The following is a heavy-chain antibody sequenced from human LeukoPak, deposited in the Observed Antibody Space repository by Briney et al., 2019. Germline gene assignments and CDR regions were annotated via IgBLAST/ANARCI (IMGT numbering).Heavy chain of an antibody. J-gene: IGHJ6*03. CDR2: IYYSGCT. CDR3: ATRVEGYCSGTSCYYYYYYMDV. Sequence: PSETLSLTCSVSGGSISSYYWSWIRQPPGKGLEWIGYIYYSGCTNYNPSLKSRVTISVDPSKNQFSLKLSSVTAADTAVYYCATRVEGYCSGTSCYYYYYYMDVWGKGTTVTVSS. D-gene: IGHD2-15*01. V-gene: IGHV4-59*01. CDR1: GGSISSYY.